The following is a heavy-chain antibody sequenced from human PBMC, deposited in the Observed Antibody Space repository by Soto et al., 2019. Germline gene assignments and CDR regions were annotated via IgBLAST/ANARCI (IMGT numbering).Heavy chain of an antibody. J-gene: IGHJ6*02. CDR1: GFTFKTHA. Sequence: QVQLVESGGGVVQPGTSLRLSCAASGFTFKTHAMHWVRQAPGKGLEWMAVIAYDGNEKFYADSVKGRFTISRDNSKHALYLQINTVRNEDTAVYYCGKDVGDYVPYYYGVDVWGQGTTVTVSS. CDR2: IAYDGNEK. D-gene: IGHD1-26*01. V-gene: IGHV3-30*18. CDR3: GKDVGDYVPYYYGVDV.